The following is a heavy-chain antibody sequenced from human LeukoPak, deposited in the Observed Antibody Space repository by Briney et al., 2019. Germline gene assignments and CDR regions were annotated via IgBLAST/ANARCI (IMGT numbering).Heavy chain of an antibody. J-gene: IGHJ4*02. CDR1: GFTFSSYW. CDR3: ARGRGGGYSYGFGYYFDY. CDR2: IKQDGSEK. Sequence: GGSLRLSCAASGFTFSSYWMSWVRQAPGKGLEWVANIKQDGSEKYYVGPVKGRFTISRDNAKNSLYLQMNSLRAEDTAVYYCARGRGGGYSYGFGYYFDYWGQGTLVTVSS. D-gene: IGHD5-18*01. V-gene: IGHV3-7*03.